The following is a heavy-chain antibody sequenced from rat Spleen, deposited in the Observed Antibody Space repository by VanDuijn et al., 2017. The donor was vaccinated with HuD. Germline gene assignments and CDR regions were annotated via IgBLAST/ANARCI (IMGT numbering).Heavy chain of an antibody. CDR2: MWNGGST. D-gene: IGHD1-12*02. J-gene: IGHJ2*01. V-gene: IGHV2S63*01. CDR1: GFSLTDYS. CDR3: ARGDYDGSYYPY. Sequence: EVQLKESGPGLVQPSQTLSLTCTVSGFSLTDYSVHWVRQPPGKGLEWMGVMWNGGSTAYSSVLKSRLSISRDTSKSQVFLKMNSLQTEDTATYYCARGDYDGSYYPYWGQGVMVTVSS.